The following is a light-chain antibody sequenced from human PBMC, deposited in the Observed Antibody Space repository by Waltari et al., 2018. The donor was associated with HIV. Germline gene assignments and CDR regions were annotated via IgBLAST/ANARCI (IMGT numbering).Light chain of an antibody. CDR3: AAWDDSLDGHVL. CDR1: SSNIRKNP. V-gene: IGLV1-44*01. Sequence: QSVLTQPPSASGTPGQRVTISCSGSSSNIRKNPVNCYQQLPGTAPKLLIYSSNQRPSGVPDRFSGSKSGTSASLAISGLQSEDEADYFCAAWDDSLDGHVLFGGGTKLTVL. J-gene: IGLJ2*01. CDR2: SSN.